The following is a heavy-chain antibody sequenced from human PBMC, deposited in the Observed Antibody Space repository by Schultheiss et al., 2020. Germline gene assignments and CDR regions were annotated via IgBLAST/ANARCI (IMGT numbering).Heavy chain of an antibody. CDR3: ARDALSLDFSTRQGNWFDP. Sequence: ASVKVSCKASGYTFTSYAMHWVRQAPGQGLEWMGWINPNSGGTNYAQKFQGRVTMTRDTSISTAYMELSSLRSEDTAVYYCARDALSLDFSTRQGNWFDPWGQGTLVTVSS. J-gene: IGHJ5*02. D-gene: IGHD3/OR15-3a*01. CDR1: GYTFTSYA. V-gene: IGHV1-2*02. CDR2: INPNSGGT.